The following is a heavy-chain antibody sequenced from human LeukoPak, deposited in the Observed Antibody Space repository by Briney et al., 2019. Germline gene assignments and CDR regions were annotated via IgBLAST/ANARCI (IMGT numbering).Heavy chain of an antibody. Sequence: SETLSLTCTVSGGSISSGGYYWSWIRQPPGKGLEWIGYIYHSGSSYYNPSLKSRVTISVDRSKSQFSLKLSSVTAADTAVYYCARESMRYSSSSGVGEYYFDYWGQGTLVTVSS. D-gene: IGHD6-6*01. CDR2: IYHSGSS. CDR1: GGSISSGGYY. CDR3: ARESMRYSSSSGVGEYYFDY. J-gene: IGHJ4*02. V-gene: IGHV4-30-2*01.